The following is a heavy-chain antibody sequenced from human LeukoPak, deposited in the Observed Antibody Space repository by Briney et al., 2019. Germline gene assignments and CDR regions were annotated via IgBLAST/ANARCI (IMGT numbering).Heavy chain of an antibody. V-gene: IGHV3-74*01. CDR3: ARGYVHAFDI. CDR2: IASDGSST. J-gene: IGHJ3*02. D-gene: IGHD2-2*01. Sequence: GGSLRLSCAASGFTFSSYWMNWVRQAPGKGLVWVSRIASDGSSTTYADSVKGRFTISRDNSKNTLYLQMNSLRAEDTAVYYCARGYVHAFDIWGQGTMVTVSS. CDR1: GFTFSSYW.